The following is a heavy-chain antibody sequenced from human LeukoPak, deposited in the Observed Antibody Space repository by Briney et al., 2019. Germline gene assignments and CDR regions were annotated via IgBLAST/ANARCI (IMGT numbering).Heavy chain of an antibody. V-gene: IGHV4-4*07. Sequence: PSETLSLTCSVSGGSISSYYWSWIRQPAGKGLESIGRIYPNGNTNYNPSLRGRVTISVDTSKNQFPLKLSSVTAADTAVYYCARDIVVAYYFDYWGQGTLVTVSS. CDR3: ARDIVVAYYFDY. CDR2: IYPNGNT. J-gene: IGHJ4*02. CDR1: GGSISSYY. D-gene: IGHD2-15*01.